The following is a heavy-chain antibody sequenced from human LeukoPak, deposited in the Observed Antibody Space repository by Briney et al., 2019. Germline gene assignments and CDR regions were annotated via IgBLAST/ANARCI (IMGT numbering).Heavy chain of an antibody. CDR2: ISSGGDTI. CDR3: TTIIYYYDGSAYSYYFDY. D-gene: IGHD3-22*01. V-gene: IGHV3-48*03. CDR1: GFTFSSFE. J-gene: IGHJ4*02. Sequence: GGSLRLSCAASGFTFSSFEMTWVRQAPGKGLEWISYISSGGDTIYYADSVKGRFTISRDNAKNSLYLQMNSLRAEDTAVYYCTTIIYYYDGSAYSYYFDYWGQGTLVTVSS.